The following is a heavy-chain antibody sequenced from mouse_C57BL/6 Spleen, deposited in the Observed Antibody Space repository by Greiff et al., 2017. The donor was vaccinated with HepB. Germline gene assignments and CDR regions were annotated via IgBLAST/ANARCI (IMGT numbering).Heavy chain of an antibody. CDR2: ISYDGSN. J-gene: IGHJ3*01. V-gene: IGHV3-6*01. D-gene: IGHD4-1*01. CDR1: GYSITSGYY. Sequence: EVQLQQSGPGLVKPSQSLSLTCSVTGYSITSGYYWNWIRQFPGNKLEWMGYISYDGSNNYNPSLKNRISITRDTSKNQFFLKLNSVTTEDTATYYCARDRLTGTSAWFAYWGQGTLVTVSA. CDR3: ARDRLTGTSAWFAY.